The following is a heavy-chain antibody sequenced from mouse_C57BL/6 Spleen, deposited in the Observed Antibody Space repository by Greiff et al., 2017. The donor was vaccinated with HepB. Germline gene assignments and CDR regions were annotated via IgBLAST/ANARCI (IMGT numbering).Heavy chain of an antibody. D-gene: IGHD4-1*01. Sequence: QVHVKQSGAELARPGASVKLSCKASGYTFTSYGISWVKQRTGQGLEWIGEIYPRSGNTYYNEKFKGKATLTADKSSSTAYMELRSLTSEDSAVYFCARFWDEDYFDYWGQGTTLTVSS. CDR3: ARFWDEDYFDY. V-gene: IGHV1-81*01. CDR1: GYTFTSYG. J-gene: IGHJ2*01. CDR2: IYPRSGNT.